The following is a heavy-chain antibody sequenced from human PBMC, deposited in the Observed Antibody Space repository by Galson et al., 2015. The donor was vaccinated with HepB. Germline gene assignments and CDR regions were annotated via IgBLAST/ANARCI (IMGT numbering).Heavy chain of an antibody. D-gene: IGHD2-2*01. V-gene: IGHV4-34*01. CDR1: GGSFRDYY. CDR3: ARWPWTYCSSTSCYSYYGMDV. J-gene: IGHJ6*02. Sequence: LTCAVYGGSFRDYYWSWIRQPPGKGLEWIGEINHSGSTNYNPSLKSRVTISVDTSKKQFSLELSSVTAADTAVYYCARWPWTYCSSTSCYSYYGMDVWGQGTRSPSP. CDR2: INHSGST.